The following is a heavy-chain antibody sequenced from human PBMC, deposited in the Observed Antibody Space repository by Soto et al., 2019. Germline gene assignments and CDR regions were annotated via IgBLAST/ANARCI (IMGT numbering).Heavy chain of an antibody. V-gene: IGHV4-30-4*01. J-gene: IGHJ4*02. CDR1: GGSISSDDHY. CDR2: IYYTGST. Sequence: SETLSLTCTVSGGSISSDDHYWTWIRQPPGKGLEWIGYIYYTGSTNYDPSLQSRVTISMDTSKNQFSLRVNSVTAADTAVYYCARDRSSSPDFFDFWGQGTLVTVSS. D-gene: IGHD6-6*01. CDR3: ARDRSSSPDFFDF.